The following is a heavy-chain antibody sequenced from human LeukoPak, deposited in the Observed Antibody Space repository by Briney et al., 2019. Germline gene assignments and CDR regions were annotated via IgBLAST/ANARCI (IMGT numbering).Heavy chain of an antibody. CDR2: INPNSGGA. D-gene: IGHD2-2*01. CDR3: ARERVGCSSSMSCLFDY. CDR1: GYTFTDYY. V-gene: IGHV1-2*06. J-gene: IGHJ4*02. Sequence: ASVKVSCKASGYTFTDYYMHWVRQAPGQGLEWMGRINPNSGGANYAQNFQGRVTMSRDTSISTAYMELSRLRSDDTAVYYCARERVGCSSSMSCLFDYWGQGTLVTVSS.